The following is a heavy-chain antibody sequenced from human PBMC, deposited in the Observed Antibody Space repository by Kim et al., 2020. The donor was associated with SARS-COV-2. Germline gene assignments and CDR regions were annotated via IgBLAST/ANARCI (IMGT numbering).Heavy chain of an antibody. CDR3: AKDMGVLRYFDWLLRGAFDI. V-gene: IGHV3-43*01. D-gene: IGHD3-9*01. J-gene: IGHJ3*02. Sequence: RFTISRDNSKNSLYLQMNSLRTEDTALYYCAKDMGVLRYFDWLLRGAFDIWGQGTMVTVSS.